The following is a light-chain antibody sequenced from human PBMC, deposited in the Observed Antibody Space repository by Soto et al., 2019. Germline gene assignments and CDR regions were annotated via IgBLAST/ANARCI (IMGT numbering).Light chain of an antibody. CDR2: GAS. CDR1: QSVSSSY. CDR3: QHYHYWPFT. J-gene: IGKJ4*01. Sequence: EIVLTQSPGTLSLSPGERATLSCRASQSVSSSYLAWYQQKAGQAPRLLIYGASTRATGIPARFSASGSGTEFTLTISSLQSEDFAVYYCQHYHYWPFTFGGGTKVDIK. V-gene: IGKV3-15*01.